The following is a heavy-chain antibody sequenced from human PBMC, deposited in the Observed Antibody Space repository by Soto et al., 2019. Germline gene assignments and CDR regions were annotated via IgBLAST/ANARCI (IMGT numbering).Heavy chain of an antibody. CDR2: IYSGGST. CDR1: GCTVRSHY. D-gene: IGHD3-22*01. CDR3: ATTYYYDSSGSPI. J-gene: IGHJ3*02. V-gene: IGHV3-66*01. Sequence: GGSLRLSCAASGCTVRSHYMSWIRQAPGKGLEWVSVIYSGGSTYYADSVKGRFTISRDNSKNTLYLQMNSLRAEDTAVYYCATTYYYDSSGSPIWGQGTMVTVSS.